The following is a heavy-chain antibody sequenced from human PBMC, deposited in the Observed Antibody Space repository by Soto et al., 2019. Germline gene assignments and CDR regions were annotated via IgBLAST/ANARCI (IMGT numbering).Heavy chain of an antibody. V-gene: IGHV3-30*18. CDR2: ISYDGSNK. Sequence: QVQLVESGGGVVQPGRSLRLSCAASGFTFSSYGMHWVRQAPGKGLEWVAVISYDGSNKYYADSVKGRFTISRDNSKNKLYLQMNSLRDEDTAVYYCANEFRREVVTGYYYYYGIDVWGPGTTVTVSS. J-gene: IGHJ6*02. D-gene: IGHD2-15*01. CDR1: GFTFSSYG. CDR3: ANEFRREVVTGYYYYYGIDV.